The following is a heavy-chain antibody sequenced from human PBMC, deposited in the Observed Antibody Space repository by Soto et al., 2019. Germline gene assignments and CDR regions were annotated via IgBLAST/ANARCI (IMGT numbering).Heavy chain of an antibody. Sequence: QVQLVQSGAEVKKPGASVKVSCKASGYTFTSYAMHWVRQAPGQRLEWMGWINAGNGNTKYSQKFQGRVTITRDTSASTPYMELSSLRSEDTAVYYCARDPRAGIVGATTGGWFDPWGQGTLVTVSS. CDR2: INAGNGNT. D-gene: IGHD1-26*01. CDR3: ARDPRAGIVGATTGGWFDP. J-gene: IGHJ5*02. CDR1: GYTFTSYA. V-gene: IGHV1-3*01.